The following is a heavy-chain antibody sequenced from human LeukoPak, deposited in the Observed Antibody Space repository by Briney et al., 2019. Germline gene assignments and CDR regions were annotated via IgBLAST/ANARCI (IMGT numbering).Heavy chain of an antibody. J-gene: IGHJ6*03. CDR3: ARDRVGATNPYYYYYMDV. CDR1: GFTVSSNY. CDR2: IYSGGST. D-gene: IGHD1-26*01. Sequence: GGSLRLSCAASGFTVSSNYMSWVRQAPGKGLEWVSVIYSGGSTYYADSVKGRLTISRDNSKNTLYLQMNSLRAEGTAVYYCARDRVGATNPYYYYYMDVWGKGTTVTVSS. V-gene: IGHV3-66*02.